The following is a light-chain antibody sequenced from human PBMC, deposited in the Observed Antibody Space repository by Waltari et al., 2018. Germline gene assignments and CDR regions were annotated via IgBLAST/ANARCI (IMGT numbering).Light chain of an antibody. CDR2: DAS. CDR3: QQYDSTPYT. J-gene: IGKJ2*01. V-gene: IGKV1-5*01. Sequence: DIQMTQSPSPLSASVGDRVTITCRASQYIKISLAWYQQKPGKAPNLLLYDASSLQSGVPARFSGSASGTEYALTISSLQPDDFATYYCQQYDSTPYTFGHGTKVEIK. CDR1: QYIKIS.